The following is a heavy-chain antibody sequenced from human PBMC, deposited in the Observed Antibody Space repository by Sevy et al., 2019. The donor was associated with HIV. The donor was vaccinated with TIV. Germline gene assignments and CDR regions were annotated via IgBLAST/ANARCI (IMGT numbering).Heavy chain of an antibody. CDR3: ARGRFLEWLPYYYGIDV. CDR1: GGSISSYY. D-gene: IGHD3-3*01. J-gene: IGHJ6*02. V-gene: IGHV4-59*01. CDR2: IYYSGST. Sequence: SETLSITCTVSGGSISSYYWSWIRQPPGKGLEWIGYIYYSGSTNYNPSLKSRVTISVDTSKNQFSLKLSSVTAADTAVYYCARGRFLEWLPYYYGIDVRGQGTTVTVSS.